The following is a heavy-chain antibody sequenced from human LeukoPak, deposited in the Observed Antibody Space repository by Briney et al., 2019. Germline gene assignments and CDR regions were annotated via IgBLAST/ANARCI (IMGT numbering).Heavy chain of an antibody. J-gene: IGHJ5*02. D-gene: IGHD6-13*01. CDR1: GLTFSSYA. CDR3: AKDRSSSWYVGSWFDP. CDR2: SSGSGGST. V-gene: IGHV3-23*01. Sequence: GGSLRLSCAASGLTFSSYAMSWVRQAPGKGLEWGSASSGSGGSTYYADSVKGRFTISRDNSKNTLDLQRNSLRAADTAVYYCAKDRSSSWYVGSWFDPWGQGTLVTVSS.